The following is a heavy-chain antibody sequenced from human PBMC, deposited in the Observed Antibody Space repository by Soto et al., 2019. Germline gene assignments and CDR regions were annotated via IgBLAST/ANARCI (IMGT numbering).Heavy chain of an antibody. J-gene: IGHJ4*02. D-gene: IGHD3-16*01. CDR3: ARDGLTFGGD. Sequence: EVHLVEAGGGLVKPGESLTLSCAASGFTFGSFTLNWVRQAPGKGLEWVSSISSSSAYIYYAESVKGRFTISRDNARSTLYLQMNRVRLDDTAVYFCARDGLTFGGDWGQGTLVAVSS. V-gene: IGHV3-21*06. CDR2: ISSSSAYI. CDR1: GFTFGSFT.